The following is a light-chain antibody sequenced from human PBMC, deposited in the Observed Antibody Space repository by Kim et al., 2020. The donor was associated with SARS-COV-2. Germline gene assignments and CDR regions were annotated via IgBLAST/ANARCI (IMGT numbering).Light chain of an antibody. J-gene: IGKJ4*01. CDR2: DAS. Sequence: LSPGESATLSCRASQRISTYLAWYLHDPGQAPRLLIYDASNRATGNPDRFSGSGSGTDFTLTISSLEPEDFAVYYCQQRSNWPLTFGGGTKVEIK. V-gene: IGKV3-11*01. CDR3: QQRSNWPLT. CDR1: QRISTY.